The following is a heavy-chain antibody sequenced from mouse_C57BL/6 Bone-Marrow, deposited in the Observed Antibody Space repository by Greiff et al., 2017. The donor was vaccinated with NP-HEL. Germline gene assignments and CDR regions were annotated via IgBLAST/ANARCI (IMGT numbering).Heavy chain of an antibody. J-gene: IGHJ4*01. D-gene: IGHD4-1*01. Sequence: QVQLQQPGAELVKPGASVKLSCKASGYTFTSYWMHWVKQRPGQGLEWIGMIHPNSGSTNYNEKFKSKATLTVDKSSSTAYMQLSSLTSEDSAVDYCARWAWDDDMDYWGQGTSVTVSS. V-gene: IGHV1-64*01. CDR3: ARWAWDDDMDY. CDR2: IHPNSGST. CDR1: GYTFTSYW.